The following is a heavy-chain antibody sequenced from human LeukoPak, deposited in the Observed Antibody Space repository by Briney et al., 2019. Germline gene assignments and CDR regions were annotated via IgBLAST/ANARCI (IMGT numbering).Heavy chain of an antibody. V-gene: IGHV1-24*01. CDR3: ATAIAAAWWPGY. CDR1: GYTLTELS. CDR2: FDPEDGET. J-gene: IGHJ4*02. Sequence: ASVKVSCKVSGYTLTELSMHWVRQAPGKGLEWMGGFDPEDGETIYAQKFQGRVTMTEDTPTDTAYMELSSLRSEGTAVYYCATAIAAAWWPGYWGQGTLVTVSS. D-gene: IGHD6-13*01.